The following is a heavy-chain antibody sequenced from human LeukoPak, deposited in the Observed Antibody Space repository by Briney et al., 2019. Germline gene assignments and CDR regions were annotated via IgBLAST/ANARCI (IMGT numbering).Heavy chain of an antibody. CDR2: IYYSEST. V-gene: IGHV4-39*01. CDR1: GGSISSSSYY. D-gene: IGHD2-2*01. J-gene: IGHJ5*02. CDR3: ARQTIVVVEVGWFDP. Sequence: SETLSLTCTVSGGSISSSSYYWGWIRQPPGKGLEWIGSIYYSESTHYNPSLKSRVTISEDTSKNQFSLRLNSVTAADTAVYYCARQTIVVVEVGWFDPWGQGTLVTVSS.